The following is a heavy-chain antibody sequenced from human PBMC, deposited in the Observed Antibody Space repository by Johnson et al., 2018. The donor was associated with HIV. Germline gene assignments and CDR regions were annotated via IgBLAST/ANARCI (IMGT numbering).Heavy chain of an antibody. CDR3: AKDTIAGVKGDSLI. J-gene: IGHJ3*02. D-gene: IGHD3-9*01. V-gene: IGHV3-NL1*01. Sequence: QVQLVESGGGVVQPGGSLRLSCAASGFTFSSYAMHWVRQAPGKWLEWVAVIYSGGSTYYADSVKGRFTISRDNSKNTLYLQMNSLRAEDTAVYYCAKDTIAGVKGDSLIWGQGTMVTVSS. CDR1: GFTFSSYA. CDR2: IYSGGST.